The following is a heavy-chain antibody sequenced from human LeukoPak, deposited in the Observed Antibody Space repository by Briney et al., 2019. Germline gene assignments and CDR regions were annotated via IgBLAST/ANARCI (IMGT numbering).Heavy chain of an antibody. CDR2: IYYSGST. D-gene: IGHD2-15*01. CDR1: GGSISSYY. Sequence: SETLSLTCTVSGGSISSYYWSWIRQPPGKGLEWIGYIYYSGSTNYNPSLKSRVTISVDTSKNQFSLKLSSVTAADTAVYYCARWARMIDAFDIWGQGTMVTVSS. J-gene: IGHJ3*02. V-gene: IGHV4-59*01. CDR3: ARWARMIDAFDI.